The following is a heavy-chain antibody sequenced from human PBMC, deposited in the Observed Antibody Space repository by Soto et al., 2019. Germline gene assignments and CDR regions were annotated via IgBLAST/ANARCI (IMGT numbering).Heavy chain of an antibody. CDR3: ARARQYYDCELDP. D-gene: IGHD3-22*01. J-gene: IGHJ5*02. V-gene: IGHV5-51*01. Sequence: GESLKISCKGLGNSFNNWIGWVRQMPGKGLEWVGIIYPGDSDTRYSPSFQGQVTISADKSISTAYLQWSSLKPSDTAMYYCARARQYYDCELDPWGQGTLVTVSS. CDR1: GNSFNNW. CDR2: IYPGDSDT.